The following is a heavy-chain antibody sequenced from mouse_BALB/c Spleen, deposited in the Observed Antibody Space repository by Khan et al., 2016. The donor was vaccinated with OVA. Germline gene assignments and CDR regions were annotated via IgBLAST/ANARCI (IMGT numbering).Heavy chain of an antibody. CDR2: LWGDGNT. CDR1: GFSLTSYG. V-gene: IGHV2-3*01. J-gene: IGHJ4*01. D-gene: IGHD2-1*01. Sequence: QVQLKESGPGLVAPSQSLSITCTVSGFSLTSYGVSWVRQPPGKGLEWLGVLWGDGNTNYHSTLISRLSISKDDSKSQVFLKLNSLQTDDTATYXCVKQNHGTLYAVDYWGQGTTVTVSS. CDR3: VKQNHGTLYAVDY.